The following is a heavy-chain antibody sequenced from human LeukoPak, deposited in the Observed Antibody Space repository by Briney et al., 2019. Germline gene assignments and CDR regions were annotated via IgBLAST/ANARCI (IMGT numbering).Heavy chain of an antibody. D-gene: IGHD3-3*01. CDR3: ARDRAPRTIFGVVIMFDY. Sequence: PGGSLRLXCAASGFTFSSYEMNWARQAPGKGLEWVSYISSSGSTIYYADSVKGRFTISRDNAKNSLYLQMNSLRAEDTAVYYCARDRAPRTIFGVVIMFDYWGQGTLVTVSS. CDR1: GFTFSSYE. J-gene: IGHJ4*02. V-gene: IGHV3-48*03. CDR2: ISSSGSTI.